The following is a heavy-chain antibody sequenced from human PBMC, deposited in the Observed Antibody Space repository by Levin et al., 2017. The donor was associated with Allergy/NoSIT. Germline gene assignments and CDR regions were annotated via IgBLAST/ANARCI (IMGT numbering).Heavy chain of an antibody. CDR2: IYPGDSKT. CDR1: GYSFTSYW. J-gene: IGHJ4*02. V-gene: IGHV5-51*01. CDR3: ARWPVCAGSRRGPACYFDY. Sequence: RGESLKISCKGSGYSFTSYWIGWVRQMPGKGLEWMGIIYPGDSKTRYSPSFQGQVTISADKSISTAYLQWSSLKASDTAMYYCARWPVCAGSRRGPACYFDYWGQGTLVTVSS. D-gene: IGHD3-10*02.